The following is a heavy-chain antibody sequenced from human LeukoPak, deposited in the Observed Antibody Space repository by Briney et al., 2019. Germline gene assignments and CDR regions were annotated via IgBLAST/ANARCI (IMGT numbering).Heavy chain of an antibody. D-gene: IGHD3-10*01. V-gene: IGHV3-23*01. CDR1: GFTFGSYA. Sequence: GGSLRLSCAASGFTFGSYAMSWVRQAPGKGLEWVSAISGSGGSTYYADSVKGRLTISRDNSKNTLYLQMNSLRAEDTAVYYCAKDSDSGFDYWGQGTLVTVSS. J-gene: IGHJ4*02. CDR3: AKDSDSGFDY. CDR2: ISGSGGST.